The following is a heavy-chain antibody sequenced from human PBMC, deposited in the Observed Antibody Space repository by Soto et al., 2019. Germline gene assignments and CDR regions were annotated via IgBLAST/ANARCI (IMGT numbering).Heavy chain of an antibody. D-gene: IGHD6-13*01. V-gene: IGHV4-4*07. Sequence: IRQPAGKGLEWIGRIDTSGNTNYNPSLKSRVTMSVDTSKKQFSLKLTSVTAADTAVYYCARYSNNWFQTEGMDVWGQGTTVTVSS. CDR3: ARYSNNWFQTEGMDV. CDR2: IDTSGNT. J-gene: IGHJ6*02.